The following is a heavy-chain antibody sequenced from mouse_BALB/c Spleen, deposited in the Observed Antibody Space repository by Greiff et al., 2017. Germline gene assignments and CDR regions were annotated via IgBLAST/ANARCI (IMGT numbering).Heavy chain of an antibody. CDR1: GYTFTSYW. D-gene: IGHD1-1*01. V-gene: IGHV1S16*01. CDR3: TICDYYGSSPWYFEV. CDR2: INPSNGGT. Sequence: QVQLQQSGAELVKPGASVKLSCKASGYTFTSYWIHWVKLRPGQGFEWIGEINPSNGGTNYNEKFKRKATLTVDKSSSTAYMQLSSLTSEDSAVYYCTICDYYGSSPWYFEVWGAGTTVTVSS. J-gene: IGHJ1*01.